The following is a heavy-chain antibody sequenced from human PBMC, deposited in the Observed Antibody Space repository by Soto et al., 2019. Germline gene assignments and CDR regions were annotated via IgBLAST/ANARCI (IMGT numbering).Heavy chain of an antibody. V-gene: IGHV1-18*04. J-gene: IGHJ6*02. CDR2: ISAYNGNT. Sequence: ASVKVSCKASGYTFTSYGISWVRQAPGQGLEWMGWISAYNGNTNYAQKLQGRVTMTTGTSTSTAYMELRSLRSDDTAVYYCARDRQGDKGASYYYGMDVWGQGTTVTVSS. D-gene: IGHD1-26*01. CDR1: GYTFTSYG. CDR3: ARDRQGDKGASYYYGMDV.